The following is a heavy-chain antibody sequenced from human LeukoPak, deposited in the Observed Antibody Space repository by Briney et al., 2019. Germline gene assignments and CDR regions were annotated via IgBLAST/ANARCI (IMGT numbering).Heavy chain of an antibody. CDR2: ISSRGRTI. CDR3: AGSYDSSGFSEH. V-gene: IGHV3-11*01. J-gene: IGHJ1*01. CDR1: GVTFSDYC. Sequence: GGSLRLSCAASGVTFSDYCMTWIRQAPGKGPEGVSYISSRGRTIYYADSVKGRFTISRDNAKNSLYLQMNSLRAEDTAVYYCAGSYDSSGFSEHWGQGTLVTVSS. D-gene: IGHD3-22*01.